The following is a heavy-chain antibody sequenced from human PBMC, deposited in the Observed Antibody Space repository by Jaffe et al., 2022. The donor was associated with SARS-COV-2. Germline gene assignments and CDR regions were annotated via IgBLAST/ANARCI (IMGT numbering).Heavy chain of an antibody. CDR2: INGGGGNT. Sequence: EVQLVESGGILVQPGGSLRLSCAASGFTFSNYGMSWVRQAPGKGLEWVSAINGGGGNTYYADSVKGRFTISRDNSKNTLYLQMNSLTAEDTAVYYCAKGRIAIEIGGQGTLVTVSS. J-gene: IGHJ4*02. V-gene: IGHV3-23*04. CDR3: AKGRIAIEI. D-gene: IGHD6-13*01. CDR1: GFTFSNYG.